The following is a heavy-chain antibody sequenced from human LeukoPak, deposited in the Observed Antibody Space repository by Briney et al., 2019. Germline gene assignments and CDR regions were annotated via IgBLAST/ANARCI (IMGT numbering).Heavy chain of an antibody. CDR2: ITYDGITT. J-gene: IGHJ4*02. D-gene: IGHD3-10*01. Sequence: GGSLRLSCMASGFTLSSCGMHWVRQAPGKRLEWVAVITYDGITTYSDDSVKGRFTISRDTSKSTLHLQMNNLRPEDTAVYFCVKEQGSGYYRTADYWGQGTLVTVSS. V-gene: IGHV3-30*18. CDR1: GFTLSSCG. CDR3: VKEQGSGYYRTADY.